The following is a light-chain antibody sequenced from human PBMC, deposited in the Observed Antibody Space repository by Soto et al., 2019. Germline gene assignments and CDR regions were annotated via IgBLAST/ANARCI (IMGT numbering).Light chain of an antibody. J-gene: IGKJ4*01. CDR2: DAS. V-gene: IGKV3-20*01. CDR3: QQFSSYPLT. CDR1: QSVSSSY. Sequence: EIVLSQSPGTLSLSPVERATRSCRASQSVSSSYLAWYQQKPGQAPRLLIYDASSRATGIPDRFSGSGSGTDFTLTISRLEPEDLAVYYCQQFSSYPLTFGGGTKVDIK.